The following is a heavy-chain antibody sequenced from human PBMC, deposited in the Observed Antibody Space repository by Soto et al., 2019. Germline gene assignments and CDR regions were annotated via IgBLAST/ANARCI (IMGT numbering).Heavy chain of an antibody. V-gene: IGHV1-3*01. Sequence: KASGYTFTSYYMHWIRQAPGQGLEWMGWINAGNGNTKYSQKFQGRVTITRDTSASTAYMELSSLRSEDTAVYYCARHLAGNRDYWGQGTLVTVSS. CDR1: GYTFTSYY. CDR3: ARHLAGNRDY. D-gene: IGHD3-3*02. J-gene: IGHJ4*02. CDR2: INAGNGNT.